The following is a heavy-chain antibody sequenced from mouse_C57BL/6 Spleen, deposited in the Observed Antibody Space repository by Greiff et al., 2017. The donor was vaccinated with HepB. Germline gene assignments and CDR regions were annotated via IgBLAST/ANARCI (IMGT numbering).Heavy chain of an antibody. CDR1: GYTFTDYN. CDR2: INPNNGGT. CDR3: ARSLITTVPMDY. Sequence: VQLKQSGPELVKPGASVKIPCKASGYTFTDYNMDWVKQSHGKSLEWIGDINPNNGGTIYNQKFKGKATLTVDKSSSTAYMELRSLTSEDTAVYYCARSLITTVPMDYWGQGTSVTVSS. V-gene: IGHV1-18*01. J-gene: IGHJ4*01. D-gene: IGHD1-1*01.